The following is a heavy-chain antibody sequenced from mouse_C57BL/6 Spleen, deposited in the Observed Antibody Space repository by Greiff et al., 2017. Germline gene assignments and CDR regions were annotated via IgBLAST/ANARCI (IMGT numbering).Heavy chain of an antibody. V-gene: IGHV5-17*01. CDR3: GGVTTVVARFDY. Sequence: EVHLVESGGGLVKPGGSLKLSCAASGFTFSDYGMHWVRQAPEQGLEWVAYISSGSSTIYYADTVKGRFTISRDNAKNTLFLQMTSLRSEDTAVCYCGGVTTVVARFDYWGQGTTLTVSS. CDR1: GFTFSDYG. D-gene: IGHD1-1*01. J-gene: IGHJ2*01. CDR2: ISSGSSTI.